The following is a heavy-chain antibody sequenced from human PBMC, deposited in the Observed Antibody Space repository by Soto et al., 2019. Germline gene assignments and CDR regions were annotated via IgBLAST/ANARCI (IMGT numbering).Heavy chain of an antibody. J-gene: IGHJ4*02. CDR3: AKDVMGVWFGELLLGPFDY. CDR2: IRGSGGTT. V-gene: IGHV3-23*01. D-gene: IGHD3-10*01. Sequence: GWSLRLSCTASGFTFSSYAMSWFRQAPGKGLEWVSGIRGSGGTTYYADSVKGRFTISRDNSKNTLYLQMNSLRAEDTAVYYCAKDVMGVWFGELLLGPFDYWGQGTLVTVSS. CDR1: GFTFSSYA.